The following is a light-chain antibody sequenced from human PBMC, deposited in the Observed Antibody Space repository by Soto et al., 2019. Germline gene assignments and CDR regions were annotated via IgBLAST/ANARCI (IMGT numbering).Light chain of an antibody. J-gene: IGLJ2*01. Sequence: QSVLTQPASVSGSPGQSITISCTGTSSDVGSYNLVSWYQQHPGKAPKVIIYEGGKRPSGVSNRFSGPKSGITASLTISGLQAEDEADYYCCSYAGYSTSAVFGGGTKVTVL. CDR2: EGG. CDR3: CSYAGYSTSAV. CDR1: SSDVGSYNL. V-gene: IGLV2-23*01.